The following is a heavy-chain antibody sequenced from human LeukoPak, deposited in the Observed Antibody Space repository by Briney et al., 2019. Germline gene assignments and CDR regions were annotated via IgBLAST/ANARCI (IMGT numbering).Heavy chain of an antibody. CDR1: GFTFRGLG. Sequence: GGSLRLSCAASGFTFRGLGMHWVRQAPGKGLEWVSYISSSGSTIYYADSVKGRFTISRDNAKNSLYLQMNSLRAEDTAVYYCAELGITMIGGVWGKGTTVTISS. D-gene: IGHD3-10*02. J-gene: IGHJ6*04. CDR2: ISSSGSTI. V-gene: IGHV3-48*03. CDR3: AELGITMIGGV.